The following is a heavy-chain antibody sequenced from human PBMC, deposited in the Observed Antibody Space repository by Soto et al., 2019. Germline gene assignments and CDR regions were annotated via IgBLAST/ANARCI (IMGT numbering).Heavy chain of an antibody. J-gene: IGHJ6*02. V-gene: IGHV3-48*02. Sequence: EVQLVESGGGLVQPGGSLRLSCAASGFSFSTYSMNWVRQAPGKGLEWVSYISSRSYTIYYVDSVKGRFTISRDNAKNSLYLQMNSLRDEDTAVYYCARGGSSSDNGMDVWGQGPTLTVSS. CDR3: ARGGSSSDNGMDV. CDR1: GFSFSTYS. D-gene: IGHD6-6*01. CDR2: ISSRSYTI.